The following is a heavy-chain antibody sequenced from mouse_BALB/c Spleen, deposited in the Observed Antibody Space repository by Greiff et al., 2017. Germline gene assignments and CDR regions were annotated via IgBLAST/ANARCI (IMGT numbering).Heavy chain of an antibody. CDR2: ISSGGST. Sequence: VQLKESGGGLVKPGGSLKLSCAASGFTFSSYAMSWVRQTPEKRLEWVASISSGGSTYYPDSVKGRFTISRDNARNILYLQMSSLRSEDTAMYYCARDGYDVTWYFDYWGQGTTLTVSS. J-gene: IGHJ2*01. CDR3: ARDGYDVTWYFDY. CDR1: GFTFSSYA. V-gene: IGHV5-6-5*01. D-gene: IGHD2-2*01.